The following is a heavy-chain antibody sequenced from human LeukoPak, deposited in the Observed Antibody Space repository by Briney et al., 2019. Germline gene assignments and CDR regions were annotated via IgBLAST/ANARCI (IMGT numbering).Heavy chain of an antibody. CDR1: GFTVSSNY. CDR3: ARDIPPYYYDSSGYPPDVY. Sequence: GGSLRLTCAASGFTVSSNYMSWIRQPPGKGLEWVSVIYSGGSTYYAHSVKGRFTISRDNSKNTLYLQMNSLRAEDTAVYYCARDIPPYYYDSSGYPPDVYWGQGTLVTVSS. V-gene: IGHV3-53*01. J-gene: IGHJ4*02. CDR2: IYSGGST. D-gene: IGHD3-22*01.